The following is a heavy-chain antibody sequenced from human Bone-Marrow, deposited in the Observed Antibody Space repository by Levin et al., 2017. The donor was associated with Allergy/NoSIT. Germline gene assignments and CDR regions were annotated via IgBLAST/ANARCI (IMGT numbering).Heavy chain of an antibody. CDR2: LYYNGNN. CDR3: VRDYFATRAFDI. J-gene: IGHJ3*02. Sequence: SETLSLTCTVSGSSVTSGYYWSWIRQPPGKGLEWLGFLYYNGNNNYNPSLKSRVTISADTSKNQFSLKLSSVTAADTAVYYCVRDYFATRAFDIWGQGTMVTVSS. D-gene: IGHD3-9*01. V-gene: IGHV4-61*01. CDR1: GSSVTSGYY.